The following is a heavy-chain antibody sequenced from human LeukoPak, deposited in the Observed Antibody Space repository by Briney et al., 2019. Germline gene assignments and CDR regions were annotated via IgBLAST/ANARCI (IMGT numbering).Heavy chain of an antibody. CDR2: ISGSGGST. J-gene: IGHJ6*04. CDR3: AKESGSGSYYTYYYYYGMDV. CDR1: GFTFSSYA. V-gene: IGHV3-23*01. D-gene: IGHD3-10*01. Sequence: PGGSLRLSCAASGFTFSSYAMSWVRQAPGKGLEWVSAISGSGGSTYYADSVKGRFTISRDNSKNTLYLQMNSLRAEDTAVYYCAKESGSGSYYTYYYYYGMDVWGKGTTVTVPS.